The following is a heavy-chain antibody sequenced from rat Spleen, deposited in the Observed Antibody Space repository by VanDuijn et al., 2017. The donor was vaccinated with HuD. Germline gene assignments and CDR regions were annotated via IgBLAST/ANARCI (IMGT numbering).Heavy chain of an antibody. CDR3: ARHGDKRTVAAVDY. D-gene: IGHD1-8*01. CDR1: GYSITSNY. J-gene: IGHJ2*01. Sequence: EVQLQESGPGLVKPSQSLSLTCSVTGYSITSNYWGWIRKFPGNKMEWMGYISYSGRTSYNPSLKSRISITRDTSKNQFFLQLNSVTTEDTATYYCARHGDKRTVAAVDYWGQGVMVTVSS. CDR2: ISYSGRT. V-gene: IGHV3-1*01.